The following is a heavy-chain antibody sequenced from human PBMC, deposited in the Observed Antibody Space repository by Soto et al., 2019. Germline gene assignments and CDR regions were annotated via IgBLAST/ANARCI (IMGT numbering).Heavy chain of an antibody. CDR2: ISYDGTNK. J-gene: IGHJ6*02. V-gene: IGHV3-30*18. CDR1: RLTFSRYG. D-gene: IGHD3-22*01. Sequence: PGGSLRLSCAASRLTFSRYGMHWVRQAPGKXLEWVAVISYDGTNKDYADSVKGRFTISRDNSKNTLYLQMNGLRAEDTAVYYCAKGGYYDSTGYTAYYYGMDVWGQGPTVTVSS. CDR3: AKGGYYDSTGYTAYYYGMDV.